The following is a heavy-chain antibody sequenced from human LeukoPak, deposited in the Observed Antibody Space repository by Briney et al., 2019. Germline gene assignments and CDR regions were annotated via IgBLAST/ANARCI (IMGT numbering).Heavy chain of an antibody. J-gene: IGHJ6*03. Sequence: GGSLRLSCAASGFTFSSYRMNWVRQAPGRGLEWVSHISSSSSTMYYADSVKGRFTISRDNAKNSLYLQMNSLRAEDTAVYYCARAYHDFWSGSDYYYMDVWGKGTTVTVSS. CDR2: ISSSSSTM. V-gene: IGHV3-48*01. D-gene: IGHD3-3*01. CDR3: ARAYHDFWSGSDYYYMDV. CDR1: GFTFSSYR.